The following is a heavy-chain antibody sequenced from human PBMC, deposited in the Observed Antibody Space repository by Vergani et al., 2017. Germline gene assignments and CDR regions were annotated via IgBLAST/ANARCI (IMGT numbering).Heavy chain of an antibody. J-gene: IGHJ4*02. CDR3: ARGGGSIAARPGDY. V-gene: IGHV3-30*03. CDR1: GFTFSSYC. D-gene: IGHD6-6*01. CDR2: ISYDGSNK. Sequence: VQLVESGGGLVQPGGSLRLSCAASGFTFSSYCMHWVRQAPGKGLEWVAVISYDGSNKYYADSVKGRFTISKDNSKNTLYLQMNSLRAEDTAVYYCARGGGSIAARPGDYWGQGTLVTVSS.